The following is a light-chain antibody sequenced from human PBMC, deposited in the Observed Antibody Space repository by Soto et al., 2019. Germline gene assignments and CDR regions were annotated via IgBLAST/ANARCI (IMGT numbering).Light chain of an antibody. V-gene: IGKV3-15*01. CDR1: QSVSSN. CDR2: GAS. Sequence: EIMMTQSPATLSVSPGERATLSCRASQSVSSNLAWYQQKPGQAPRLLIYGASTRATGIPARFSGSGSGTEFTLTLSSLQSEDFAVYYCHQYNHWLTWTFGQGTMVDI. CDR3: HQYNHWLTWT. J-gene: IGKJ1*01.